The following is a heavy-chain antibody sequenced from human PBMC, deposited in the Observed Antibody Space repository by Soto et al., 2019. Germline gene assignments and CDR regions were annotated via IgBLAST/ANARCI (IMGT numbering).Heavy chain of an antibody. V-gene: IGHV3-23*01. J-gene: IGHJ3*02. CDR3: AKGGRYFDWLLLNDAFDI. Sequence: EVQLLESGGGLVQPGGSLRLSCAASGFTFSSYAMSWVRQAPGKGLEWVSAISGSGGSTYYADSVKGRFTISRDNSKNTLYLQMNSLRAEDTAVYYCAKGGRYFDWLLLNDAFDIWGQGTMVTVSS. CDR2: ISGSGGST. D-gene: IGHD3-9*01. CDR1: GFTFSSYA.